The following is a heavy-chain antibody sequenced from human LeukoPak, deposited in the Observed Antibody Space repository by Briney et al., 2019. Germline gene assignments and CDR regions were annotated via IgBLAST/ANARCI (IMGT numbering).Heavy chain of an antibody. V-gene: IGHV4-59*01. J-gene: IGHJ3*02. CDR2: IYYNGNT. Sequence: SETLSLTCSVSAGAISTYYWSWLRQPPGKGLEWIGHIYYNGNTNYSPSLKSRVTISIDMSKNQFSLKLSSVTAADTAVYYCASLGDFDIWGQGTMVTVSS. D-gene: IGHD3-10*01. CDR1: AGAISTYY. CDR3: ASLGDFDI.